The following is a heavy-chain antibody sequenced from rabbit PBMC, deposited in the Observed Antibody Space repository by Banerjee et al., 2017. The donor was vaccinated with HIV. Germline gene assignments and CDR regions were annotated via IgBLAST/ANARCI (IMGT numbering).Heavy chain of an antibody. V-gene: IGHV1S45*01. CDR2: IYNGDAST. D-gene: IGHD1-1*01. J-gene: IGHJ4*01. CDR1: GFSFSSGYY. CDR3: ARGYGSSTGYYYLTL. Sequence: QQQLVEAGGGLVQPEGSLTLTCTDSGFSFSSGYYMCWVRQAPGKGPEWIACIYNGDASTYYASWAKGRFTISKTSSTTVTLQMTSLTAADTATYFCARGYGSSTGYYYLTLWGPGTLVTVS.